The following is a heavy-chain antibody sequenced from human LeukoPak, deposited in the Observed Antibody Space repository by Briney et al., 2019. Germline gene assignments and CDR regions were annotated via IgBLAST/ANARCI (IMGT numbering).Heavy chain of an antibody. CDR2: INHSGST. V-gene: IGHV4-38-2*02. CDR3: AKVAARPSRQYFDY. J-gene: IGHJ4*02. Sequence: SETLSLTCTVSGYSIGSGYYWGWIRQPPGKGLEWIGTINHSGSTYYNPSLKSRITISVDTSKNQFSLKLSSVTAADTAVYYCAKVAARPSRQYFDYWGQGTLVTVSS. D-gene: IGHD6-6*01. CDR1: GYSIGSGYY.